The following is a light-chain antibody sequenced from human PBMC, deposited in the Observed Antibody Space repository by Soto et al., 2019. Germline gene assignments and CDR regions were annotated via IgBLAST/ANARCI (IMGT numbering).Light chain of an antibody. CDR1: SSNIGNNI. Sequence: VLTQAPSASGTPGQMVTISCSGRSSNIGNNIVNWYQQLPGTAPKLLIYSDNRRPSGVPDRFSGSKSGTSASLAISGLQSEDEADYYCAAWDDNLSGIVFGIGTKVTVL. V-gene: IGLV1-44*01. CDR3: AAWDDNLSGIV. J-gene: IGLJ1*01. CDR2: SDN.